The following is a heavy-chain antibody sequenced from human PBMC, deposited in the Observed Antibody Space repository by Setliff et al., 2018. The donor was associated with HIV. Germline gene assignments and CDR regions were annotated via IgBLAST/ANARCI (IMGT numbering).Heavy chain of an antibody. J-gene: IGHJ4*02. D-gene: IGHD5-12*01. Sequence: PGESLKISCKDSGNTFTSQWIGWVRQMPGKGLEWMGIIYPGDSDTRYSPSFQGQVIISADKSISTAYLQWSSLKASDTAIYYCASSSGSRFYDYWGQGTLVTVSS. V-gene: IGHV5-51*01. CDR3: ASSSGSRFYDY. CDR1: GNTFTSQW. CDR2: IYPGDSDT.